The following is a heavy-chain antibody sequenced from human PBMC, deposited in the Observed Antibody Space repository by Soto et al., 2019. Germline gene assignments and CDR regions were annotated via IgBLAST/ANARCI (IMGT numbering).Heavy chain of an antibody. V-gene: IGHV3-23*01. D-gene: IGHD1-26*01. Sequence: EVQLLESGGGLVQPGGSLRLSCAASGFTFSSYAMSWVRQAPGKGLEWVSAISGSGGSTYYADSVKGRFTISRDNSKNTLYLQMNSLRAEDTAVYYCAKRVGWELLRSGRYFDYWGQGTLVTVSS. CDR1: GFTFSSYA. CDR3: AKRVGWELLRSGRYFDY. CDR2: ISGSGGST. J-gene: IGHJ4*02.